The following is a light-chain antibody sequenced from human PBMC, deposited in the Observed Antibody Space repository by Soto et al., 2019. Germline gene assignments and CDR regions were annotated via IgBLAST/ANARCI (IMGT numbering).Light chain of an antibody. CDR3: QQYKYWPLA. Sequence: ETVMTQSPATLSVSPGEGATLSCRASRSISSSLAWYQQKPGRAPRLLIYGASTRATDIPARFSGSGSGIEFTLTISSLQSEDFAIYYCQQYKYWPLAFGGGTRVEIK. CDR2: GAS. CDR1: RSISSS. V-gene: IGKV3-15*01. J-gene: IGKJ4*01.